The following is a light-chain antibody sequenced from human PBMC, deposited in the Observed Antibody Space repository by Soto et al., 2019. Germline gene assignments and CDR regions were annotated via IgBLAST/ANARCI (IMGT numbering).Light chain of an antibody. CDR1: RDITNY. CDR2: DAS. Sequence: DIQMTESPSSLSTSVGDRVTITFHASRDITNYLNWYKQKQGKAPKLLISDASILETGVQYRFSGSGSGKDFTLIIRSMHNEDIATYYCKKYDNIRVNFGHGPRRELK. J-gene: IGKJ5*01. CDR3: KKYDNIRVN. V-gene: IGKV1-33*01.